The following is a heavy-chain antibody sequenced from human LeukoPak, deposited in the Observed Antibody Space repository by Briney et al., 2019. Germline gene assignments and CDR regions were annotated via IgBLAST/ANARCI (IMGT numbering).Heavy chain of an antibody. CDR2: ISYDGSNK. V-gene: IGHV3-30-3*01. CDR1: GFTFSSYA. J-gene: IGHJ4*02. CDR3: ARDGDYYDSSGYFDY. D-gene: IGHD3-22*01. Sequence: GGSLRLSCAASGFTFSSYAMHWVRQAPGRGLEWVAVISYDGSNKYYADSVKGRFTISRDNSKNTLYLQMNSLRAEDTAVYYCARDGDYYDSSGYFDYWGQGTLVTVSS.